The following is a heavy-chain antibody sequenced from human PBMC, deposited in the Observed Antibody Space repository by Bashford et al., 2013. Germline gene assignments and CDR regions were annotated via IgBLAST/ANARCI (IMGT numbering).Heavy chain of an antibody. CDR3: ASWSLSCGPTSCYPWAFDI. J-gene: IGHJ3*02. CDR1: GGSIISRSYY. CDR2: IYYSGIT. V-gene: IGHV4-39*01. D-gene: IGHD2-15*01. Sequence: SETLSLTCTVSGGSIISRSYYWGWIRQPPGKGLEWIGSIYYSGITYYNPSLKSRVTISVDTSTNQFSLKLSSVTAADTTVYYCASWSLSCGPTSCYPWAFDIWGQGAMVTVSS.